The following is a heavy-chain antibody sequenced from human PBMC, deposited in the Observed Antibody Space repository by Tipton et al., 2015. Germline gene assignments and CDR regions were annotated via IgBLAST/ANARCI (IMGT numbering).Heavy chain of an antibody. CDR1: GFSISRDS. Sequence: GSLRLSCAASGFSISRDSMNWVRQAPGKGLEWVSSISSSSSYIYYADSVKGRFTISRDNAKNSLYLQLNSLRDEDTALYYCARSYYQLLATERVFGMDVWGQGTTVTVSS. J-gene: IGHJ6*02. CDR2: ISSSSSYI. CDR3: ARSYYQLLATERVFGMDV. D-gene: IGHD2-2*01. V-gene: IGHV3-21*01.